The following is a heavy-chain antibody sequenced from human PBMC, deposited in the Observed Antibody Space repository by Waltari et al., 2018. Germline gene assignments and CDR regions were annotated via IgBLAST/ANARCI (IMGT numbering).Heavy chain of an antibody. Sequence: EVQLVESGGGLVQPGGSLRLSCAASVFTFSDYWMHWVRQDPGQGLVLVSHINTDGSTTGYADSVRGRFTISRDTAKNTLLLQMNSLRAEDTAVYYCARGRRDYYGSGSYFPDWYFDLWGRGTLVTVSS. CDR1: VFTFSDYW. V-gene: IGHV3-74*01. CDR2: INTDGSTT. D-gene: IGHD3-10*01. J-gene: IGHJ2*01. CDR3: ARGRRDYYGSGSYFPDWYFDL.